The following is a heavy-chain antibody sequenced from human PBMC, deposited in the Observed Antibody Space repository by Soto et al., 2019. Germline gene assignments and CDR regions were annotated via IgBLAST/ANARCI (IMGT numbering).Heavy chain of an antibody. Sequence: GGSLRLSCAASGFTFSKYGMHWVRQAPGKGLEWVALIWNDGIRKVYVDSVKGRFTISRDNSKNTPDLQMNNLRDEDTAVYYCARDDDNDANALDYWGPGTLVTVSS. CDR2: IWNDGIRK. CDR3: ARDDDNDANALDY. CDR1: GFTFSKYG. J-gene: IGHJ4*02. V-gene: IGHV3-33*01.